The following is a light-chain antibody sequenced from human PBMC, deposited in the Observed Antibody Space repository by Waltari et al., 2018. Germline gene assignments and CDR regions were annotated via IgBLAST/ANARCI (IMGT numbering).Light chain of an antibody. Sequence: DVVMTQSPLSLPVTLGQPASISCRSSQSLVHSDGNTYLNWFHQRPGQSPRRLISKVSNRDSGVPDRFSGSGSGTDFTLKISRVEAEDVGVYYCMQGTHWPRTFGQGTKVEIK. CDR3: MQGTHWPRT. J-gene: IGKJ1*01. CDR2: KVS. CDR1: QSLVHSDGNTY. V-gene: IGKV2-30*02.